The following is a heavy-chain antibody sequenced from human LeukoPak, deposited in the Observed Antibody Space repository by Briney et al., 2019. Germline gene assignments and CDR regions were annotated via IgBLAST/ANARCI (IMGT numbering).Heavy chain of an antibody. CDR2: ISAYNGNT. V-gene: IGHV1-18*01. Sequence: GASVKVSCKASGYTFTSYGISWVRQAPGQGLEWMGWISAYNGNTNYAQKLQGRVTMTTDTSTSTAYMELRSLRSDDTAVYYCAREGVTMVRGVIISTNYYYYGMDVWGQRTTVTVSS. CDR3: AREGVTMVRGVIISTNYYYYGMDV. D-gene: IGHD3-10*01. CDR1: GYTFTSYG. J-gene: IGHJ6*02.